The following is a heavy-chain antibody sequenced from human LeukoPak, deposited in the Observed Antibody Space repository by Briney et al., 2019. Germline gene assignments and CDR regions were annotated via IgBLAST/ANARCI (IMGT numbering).Heavy chain of an antibody. D-gene: IGHD4-17*01. V-gene: IGHV3-21*01. Sequence: GGSLRLSCAASGFTFSSYSMNWVRQAPGKGLEWVSSISSSSSYTYYADSVKGRFTISRDNAKNSLYLQMNSLRAEDTAVYYCARDPSTVTTTPYYFDYWGQGTLVTVSS. J-gene: IGHJ4*02. CDR1: GFTFSSYS. CDR2: ISSSSSYT. CDR3: ARDPSTVTTTPYYFDY.